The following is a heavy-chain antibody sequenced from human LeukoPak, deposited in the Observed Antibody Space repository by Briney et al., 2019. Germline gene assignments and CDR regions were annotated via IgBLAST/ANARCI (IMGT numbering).Heavy chain of an antibody. CDR3: TTDFVGATGDWFDP. CDR2: IIPIFGTA. J-gene: IGHJ5*02. D-gene: IGHD1-26*01. Sequence: SVKVSCKASGGTFSSYAISWVRQAPGQGLEWMGGIIPIFGTANYAQKFQGRVTITADKSTSTAYMELSSLKTEDTAVYYCTTDFVGATGDWFDPWGQGTLVTVSS. V-gene: IGHV1-69*06. CDR1: GGTFSSYA.